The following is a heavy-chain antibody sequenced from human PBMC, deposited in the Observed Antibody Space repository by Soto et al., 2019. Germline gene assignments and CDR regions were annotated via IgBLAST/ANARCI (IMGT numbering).Heavy chain of an antibody. CDR1: GYTFTSYD. D-gene: IGHD6-19*01. V-gene: IGHV1-8*01. CDR2: MNPNSGNT. J-gene: IGHJ6*02. CDR3: ARMASSGWNYYYYYGMDG. Sequence: ASVKVSCKASGYTFTSYDINWVRQATGQGLEWMGWMNPNSGNTGYAQKFQGRVTMTRNTSISTAYMELSSLRSEDTAAYYCARMASSGWNYYYYYGMDGWGQGTTVTVSS.